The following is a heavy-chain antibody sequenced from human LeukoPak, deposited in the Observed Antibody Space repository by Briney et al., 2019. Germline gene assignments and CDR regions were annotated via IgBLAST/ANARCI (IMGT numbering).Heavy chain of an antibody. CDR3: AKGGGTTYFDH. CDR2: ISGSGGST. D-gene: IGHD1-26*01. J-gene: IGHJ4*02. V-gene: IGHV3-23*01. Sequence: GGSLRLSCAASGFTFTSFVMTWVRQAPGKGLEWVAGISGSGGSTYYADSVKGRFTISRDNSKNTLYLQMNSLRADDTALYYCAKGGGTTYFDHWGQGDLVIVSS. CDR1: GFTFTSFV.